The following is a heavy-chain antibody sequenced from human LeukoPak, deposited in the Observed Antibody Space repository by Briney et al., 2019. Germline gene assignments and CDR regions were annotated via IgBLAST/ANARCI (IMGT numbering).Heavy chain of an antibody. Sequence: SETLSLTCAVYGGSFSGYYWSWIRQPPGRGLEWIGEINHSGSTNYNPSLKSRVTISVDTSKNQFSLKLSSVTAADTAVYYCARGYDSSGYYYGYWGQGTLVTVSS. J-gene: IGHJ4*02. D-gene: IGHD3-22*01. CDR1: GGSFSGYY. CDR3: ARGYDSSGYYYGY. CDR2: INHSGST. V-gene: IGHV4-34*01.